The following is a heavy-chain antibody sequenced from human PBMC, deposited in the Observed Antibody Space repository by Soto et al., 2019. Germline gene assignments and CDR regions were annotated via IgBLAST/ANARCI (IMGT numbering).Heavy chain of an antibody. CDR3: ARGPTDYYDNSANYFLDY. Sequence: QVQLVQSGAEVKKPGASVKVSCKASGYTFITYGVSWVRQAPGQGLDWLGWISTYNGNTRYAERLQGRVTMTTDTTTNTAYMELRKLRSDDTAVYYCARGPTDYYDNSANYFLDYWGQGTLGTVSS. V-gene: IGHV1-18*01. D-gene: IGHD3-22*01. J-gene: IGHJ4*02. CDR1: GYTFITYG. CDR2: ISTYNGNT.